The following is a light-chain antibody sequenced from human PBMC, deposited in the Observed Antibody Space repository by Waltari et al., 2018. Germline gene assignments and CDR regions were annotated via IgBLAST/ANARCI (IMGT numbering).Light chain of an antibody. V-gene: IGLV1-44*01. CDR2: RND. CDR3: AAWDDSPNGHWV. Sequence: QSVLTQPPSASGTPGQRVTISCSGRASNIGGNVVNWYQQFPGKAPKLVIYRNDMRPSGGPDRLSGSKAGTSASLAISGLQSEDEADYYCAAWDDSPNGHWVFGGGTKVTVL. CDR1: ASNIGGNV. J-gene: IGLJ3*02.